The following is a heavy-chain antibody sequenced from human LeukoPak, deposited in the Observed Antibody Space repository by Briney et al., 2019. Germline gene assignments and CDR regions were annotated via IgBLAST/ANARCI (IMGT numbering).Heavy chain of an antibody. J-gene: IGHJ3*01. V-gene: IGHV3-30*04. CDR1: GFTFSTYA. CDR2: ISYDGSNK. Sequence: PGGSLRLSCAASGFTFSTYAMHWVRQAPGKGLEWVAVISYDGSNKYYADSVKGRFTISRDNAKNTLYLQMNSLRAEDTAVYFCVRVQLLADDIFDLWGQGTMVTVSS. D-gene: IGHD6-19*01. CDR3: VRVQLLADDIFDL.